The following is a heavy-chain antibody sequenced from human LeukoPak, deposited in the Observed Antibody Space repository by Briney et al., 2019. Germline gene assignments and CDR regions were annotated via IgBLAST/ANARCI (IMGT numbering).Heavy chain of an antibody. V-gene: IGHV1-2*02. CDR3: ARDWDIAVAFFDC. J-gene: IGHJ4*02. CDR2: INPNSGGT. Sequence: ASVKVSCKASGYTFTGYYIHWVRQAPGQGLEWMGWINPNSGGTNYAQKFQGRVTMTRDTSISTAYMELSRLRSDDTAVYYCARDWDIAVAFFDCWGQGTLVAVSS. D-gene: IGHD6-19*01. CDR1: GYTFTGYY.